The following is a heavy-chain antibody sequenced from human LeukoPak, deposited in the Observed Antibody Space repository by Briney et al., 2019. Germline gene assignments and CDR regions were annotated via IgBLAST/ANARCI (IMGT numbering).Heavy chain of an antibody. V-gene: IGHV3-21*01. CDR1: GFTFSSYS. CDR2: ISSSSSYI. J-gene: IGHJ5*02. D-gene: IGHD3-22*01. CDR3: AREDSSGYPENWFDP. Sequence: PGGSLRLSCAASGFTFSSYSMNWVRQAPGKGLEWVSSISSSSSYIYYADSVKGRFTISRDNAKNSLYLQMNSLRAEDTAVYYCAREDSSGYPENWFDPWGQGTLVTVSS.